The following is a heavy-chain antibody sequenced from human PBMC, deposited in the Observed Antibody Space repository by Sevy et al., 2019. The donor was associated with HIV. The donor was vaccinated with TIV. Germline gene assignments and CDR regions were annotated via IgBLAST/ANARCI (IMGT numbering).Heavy chain of an antibody. CDR2: IKQDGSEK. J-gene: IGHJ4*01. CDR3: VREGLGGYSYSLDY. V-gene: IGHV3-7*01. Sequence: GGSLRLSCAASGFTFSRYWMTWVRQTPGKGLEWVANIKQDGSEKYYVDSVKGRFTISRDNAKNSLFLQMNSLSAEDTAVYYCVREGLGGYSYSLDYWGHGTLVTVSS. CDR1: GFTFSRYW. D-gene: IGHD5-18*01.